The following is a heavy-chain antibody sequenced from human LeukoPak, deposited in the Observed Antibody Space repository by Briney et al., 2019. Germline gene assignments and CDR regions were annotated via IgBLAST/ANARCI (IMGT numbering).Heavy chain of an antibody. V-gene: IGHV4/OR15-8*01. CDR3: ATAPILRGEGGEHYKYGMDV. CDR2: IYHNGTR. Sequence: PSETLSLTCGVSGGSNSNTNWWSWVRQSPGKGLEWIGEIYHNGTRNYNPSLKSRVTISADTFKNHFSLKLTSVTAADTAVYYCATAPILRGEGGEHYKYGMDVWGQGTTVIVSS. CDR1: GGSNSNTNW. D-gene: IGHD2-2*02. J-gene: IGHJ6*02.